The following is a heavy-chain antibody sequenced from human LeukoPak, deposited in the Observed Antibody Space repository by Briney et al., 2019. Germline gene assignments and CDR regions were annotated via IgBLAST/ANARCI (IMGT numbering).Heavy chain of an antibody. CDR2: ISSGSSTI. V-gene: IGHV3-48*01. CDR1: GFSFSDYS. CDR3: ARDHQWGIQN. J-gene: IGHJ4*02. D-gene: IGHD3-16*01. Sequence: GGSLRLSCAASGFSFSDYSINWVRQAPGKGLEWVSFISSGSSTIDYADSVKGRFTISRDNSKNTVYLQMNSLRAEDTAVYYCARDHQWGIQNWGQGTLVTVSS.